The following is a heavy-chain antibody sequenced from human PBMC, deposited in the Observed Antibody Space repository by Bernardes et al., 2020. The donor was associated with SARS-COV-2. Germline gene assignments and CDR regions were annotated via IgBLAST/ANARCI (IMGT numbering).Heavy chain of an antibody. Sequence: SETLSLTCTVSGGSIGSYSWAWVRQPPREGLEWDGYIYSSGTTNYNPSLKSRVTISVDRPQNQFSLNLSSVTPADTAVYYCARDLSHLVRRGFDLWGRGTLVTVSS. CDR3: ARDLSHLVRRGFDL. CDR2: IYSSGTT. J-gene: IGHJ2*01. CDR1: GGSIGSYS. V-gene: IGHV4-59*01. D-gene: IGHD3-10*01.